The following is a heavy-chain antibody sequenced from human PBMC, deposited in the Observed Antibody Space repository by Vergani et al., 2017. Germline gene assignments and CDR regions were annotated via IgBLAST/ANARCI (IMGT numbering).Heavy chain of an antibody. V-gene: IGHV4-61*05. J-gene: IGHJ5*02. CDR1: GASISSSTYY. D-gene: IGHD6-19*01. CDR2: IHYSENT. Sequence: QLQLQESGPGLVKPSETLSLTCTVSGASISSSTYYWGWIRQPPGKGLEWIGSIHYSENTNYNPSLKTRVTISVDTSKNQFSLTLTSVTAADTAVYYCASDTHSGQRADRWGQGILVTVTS. CDR3: ASDTHSGQRADR.